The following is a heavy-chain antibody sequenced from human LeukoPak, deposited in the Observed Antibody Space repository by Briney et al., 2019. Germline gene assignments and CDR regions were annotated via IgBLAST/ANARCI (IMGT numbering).Heavy chain of an antibody. CDR3: ARDDAAAGRSSLYYYYGMDV. V-gene: IGHV1-46*01. CDR2: INPSGGST. J-gene: IGHJ6*02. CDR1: GYTFTGYY. Sequence: ASVKVSCKASGYTFTGYYMHWVRQAPGQGLEWMGIINPSGGSTSYAQKFQGRVTMTRDTSTSTVYMELSSLRSEDTAVYYCARDDAAAGRSSLYYYYGMDVWGQGTTVTVSS. D-gene: IGHD6-13*01.